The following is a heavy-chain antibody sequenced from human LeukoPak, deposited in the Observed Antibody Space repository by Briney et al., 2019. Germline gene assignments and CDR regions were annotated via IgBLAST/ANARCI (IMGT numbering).Heavy chain of an antibody. Sequence: ASVKVSCKTSGYTFTRHAVAWVRQAPGQGLEWMGWISTYDGDTNFAQEFQDRVTMTTDTSSNTAYMELRSLTSDDTAVYYCARDPSNSVGRKLFFDYWGQGTLVTVSS. D-gene: IGHD1-14*01. V-gene: IGHV1-18*01. CDR3: ARDPSNSVGRKLFFDY. CDR1: GYTFTRHA. CDR2: ISTYDGDT. J-gene: IGHJ4*02.